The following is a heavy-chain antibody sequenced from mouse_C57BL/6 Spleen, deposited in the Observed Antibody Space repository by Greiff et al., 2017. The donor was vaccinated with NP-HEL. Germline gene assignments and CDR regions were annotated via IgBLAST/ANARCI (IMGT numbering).Heavy chain of an antibody. Sequence: VQLQQPGAELVKPGASVKLSCTASGFTFTSYWMHWVKQRPGQGLEWIGMIHPNSGSTNYPEKFKSKATMTVDKSSSTAYMQRSSLTSEASAVCYCGRKCYDDKGFDDWGQGTTLTVAT. CDR1: GFTFTSYW. CDR2: IHPNSGST. CDR3: GRKCYDDKGFDD. J-gene: IGHJ2*01. V-gene: IGHV1-64*01. D-gene: IGHD2-12*01.